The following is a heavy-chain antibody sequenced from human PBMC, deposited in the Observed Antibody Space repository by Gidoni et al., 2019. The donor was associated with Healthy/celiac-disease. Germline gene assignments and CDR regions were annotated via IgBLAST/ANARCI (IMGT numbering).Heavy chain of an antibody. CDR2: IYYSGST. CDR3: ARARDGIAAAGTGYYYGMDV. CDR1: GGSISIYY. V-gene: IGHV4-59*01. D-gene: IGHD6-13*01. J-gene: IGHJ6*02. Sequence: QVQLQESGPGLVKPSETLSLTCTVSGGSISIYYWSWIRQPPGKGLEWIGYIYYSGSTNYNPSLKSRVTISVDTSKNQFSLKLSSVTAADTAVYYCARARDGIAAAGTGYYYGMDVWGQGTTVTVSS.